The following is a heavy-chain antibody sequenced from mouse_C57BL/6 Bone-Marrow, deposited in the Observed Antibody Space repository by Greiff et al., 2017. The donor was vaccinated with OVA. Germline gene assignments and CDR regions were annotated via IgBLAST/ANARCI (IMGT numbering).Heavy chain of an antibody. J-gene: IGHJ3*01. CDR1: GFTFSDYY. CDR2: INYDGSST. V-gene: IGHV5-16*01. CDR3: ARGDDGYFWFAY. D-gene: IGHD2-3*01. Sequence: EVMLVESEGGLVQPGSSMKLSCTASGFTFSDYYMAWVRQVPEKGLEWVANINYDGSSTYYLDSLKSRFIISRDNAKNILYLQMSSLKSEDTATYYCARGDDGYFWFAYWGQGTLVTVSA.